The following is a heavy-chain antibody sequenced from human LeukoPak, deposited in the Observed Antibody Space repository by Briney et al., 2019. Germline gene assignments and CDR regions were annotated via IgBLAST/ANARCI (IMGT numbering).Heavy chain of an antibody. Sequence: PSETLSLTCTVSGGSISGSSYYWNWIRQPAGKGLEWIGRMYTSGSTNYNPSLKSRVTISVDTSKNRFSLKLSFVTAADTAVYYCATEGAGTGYWGQGTLVTVSS. CDR1: GGSISGSSYY. D-gene: IGHD6-13*01. V-gene: IGHV4-61*02. CDR2: MYTSGST. CDR3: ATEGAGTGY. J-gene: IGHJ4*02.